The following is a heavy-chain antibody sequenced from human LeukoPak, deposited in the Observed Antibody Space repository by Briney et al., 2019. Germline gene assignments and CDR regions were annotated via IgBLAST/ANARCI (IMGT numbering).Heavy chain of an antibody. J-gene: IGHJ4*02. Sequence: SETLSLTCTVSGYSISSGYYWGWIRQPPGKGLEWIGSIYHSGSTYYNPSLKSRVTISVDTSKNQFSLKLSSVTAADTAVYYCASSDYYDSSGYARLHYFDYWGQGTLATVSS. D-gene: IGHD3-22*01. CDR3: ASSDYYDSSGYARLHYFDY. CDR2: IYHSGST. CDR1: GYSISSGYY. V-gene: IGHV4-38-2*02.